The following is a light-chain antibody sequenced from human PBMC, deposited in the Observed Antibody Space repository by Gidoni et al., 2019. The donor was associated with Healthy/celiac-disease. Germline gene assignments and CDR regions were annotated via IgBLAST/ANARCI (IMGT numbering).Light chain of an antibody. CDR3: QQYNSFSFT. CDR2: KAS. J-gene: IGKJ2*01. V-gene: IGKV1-5*03. Sequence: DIQMTQSPSTLSASVGDRVTITCRASQSISSWLALYQQKPGKAPKLLIYKASSLESGVPSRCSGSGSGTEFTLTISSLQPDDFATYYCQQYNSFSFTFGQGTKLEIK. CDR1: QSISSW.